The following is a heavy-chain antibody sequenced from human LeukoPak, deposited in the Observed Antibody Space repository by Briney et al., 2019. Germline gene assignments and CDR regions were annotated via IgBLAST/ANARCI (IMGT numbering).Heavy chain of an antibody. CDR2: IYYSGST. CDR3: ARHSEDFWSGYPTPPYFDY. J-gene: IGHJ4*02. V-gene: IGHV4-59*08. CDR1: GGSISSYY. Sequence: PSETLSLTCTVSGGSISSYYWSWIRQPPGKGLEWIGYIYYSGSTNYNPSLKSRVTISVDTSKNQFSLKLSSVTAADTAVYYCARHSEDFWSGYPTPPYFDYWGQGTLVTVSS. D-gene: IGHD3-3*01.